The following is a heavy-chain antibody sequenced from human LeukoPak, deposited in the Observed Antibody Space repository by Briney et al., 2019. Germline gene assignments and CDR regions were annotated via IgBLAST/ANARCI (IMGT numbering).Heavy chain of an antibody. V-gene: IGHV4-39*07. CDR3: ARVGDYSYGNY. J-gene: IGHJ4*02. Sequence: SETLSLTCTVSGGSIRSSYYYWGWIRQPPGKGLEWIGSIYDSGSTYYNPSLKSRVTISVDTSKNQFSLKLSSVTAADTAVYYCARVGDYSYGNYWGQGTLVTVSS. D-gene: IGHD5-18*01. CDR2: IYDSGST. CDR1: GGSIRSSYYY.